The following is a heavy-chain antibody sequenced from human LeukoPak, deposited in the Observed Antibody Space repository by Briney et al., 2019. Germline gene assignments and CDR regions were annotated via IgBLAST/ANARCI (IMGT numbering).Heavy chain of an antibody. J-gene: IGHJ4*02. CDR2: VYHSGST. V-gene: IGHV4-31*03. CDR1: GGSISSGGYY. CDR3: ARVGTGYSYSHFDY. D-gene: IGHD5-18*01. Sequence: SETLSLTCTVSGGSISSGGYYWSWIRQHPGKGLEWIGYVYHSGSTYYNPSLESRLTISVDTSKNQFSLNLSSVTAADTAVYYCARVGTGYSYSHFDYWGQGTLVTVSS.